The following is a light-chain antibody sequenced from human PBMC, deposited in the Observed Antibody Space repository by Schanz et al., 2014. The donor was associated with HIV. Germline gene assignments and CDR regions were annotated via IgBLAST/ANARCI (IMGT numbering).Light chain of an antibody. CDR1: QNVNTN. CDR3: QHYNNWPPWT. J-gene: IGKJ1*01. V-gene: IGKV3-15*01. Sequence: MTQSPATLSLSLGERATLSCRASQNVNTNLAWYQQKPGQPPRLLLYGASTRATGVPARFSGSGSGTDFTLTISNLQSEDFALYYCQHYNNWPPWTFGQGTKVEIK. CDR2: GAS.